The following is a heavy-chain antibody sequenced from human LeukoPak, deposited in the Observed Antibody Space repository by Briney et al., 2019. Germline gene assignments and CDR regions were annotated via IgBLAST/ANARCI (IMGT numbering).Heavy chain of an antibody. J-gene: IGHJ4*02. CDR1: GFTFNNYA. D-gene: IGHD1-1*01. CDR3: GRDWKLDY. Sequence: GGSLRLSCAASGFTFNNYAMSCVRQAPGKGLEWVSAIGANGGDTKYADSVKGRFTISRDNSKNTLYLQMNSLRVEDTAIYYCGRDWKLDYWGQGTLVTVSS. V-gene: IGHV3-23*01. CDR2: IGANGGDT.